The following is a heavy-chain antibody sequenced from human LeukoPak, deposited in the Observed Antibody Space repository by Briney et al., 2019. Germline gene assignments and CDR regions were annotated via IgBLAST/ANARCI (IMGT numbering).Heavy chain of an antibody. CDR3: AKEPRDCTGGTCPSAGAYYFDS. Sequence: GGSLRLSCAAPGFTFSNYAVSWVRQAPGKGLEWISGISGSGGSTYYADSVKGRFTISRDNSKNTLYLQMNSLRAEDTAVFYCAKEPRDCTGGTCPSAGAYYFDSWGQGNLVAVSS. CDR2: ISGSGGST. D-gene: IGHD2-8*02. J-gene: IGHJ4*02. V-gene: IGHV3-23*01. CDR1: GFTFSNYA.